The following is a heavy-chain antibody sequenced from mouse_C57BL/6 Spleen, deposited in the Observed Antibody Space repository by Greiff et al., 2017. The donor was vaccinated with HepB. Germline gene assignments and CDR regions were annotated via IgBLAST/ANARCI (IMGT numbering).Heavy chain of an antibody. D-gene: IGHD2-1*01. CDR2: INPGDGDT. Sequence: QVQLKQSGAELVKPGASVKISCKASGYAFSSYWMNWVKQRPGKGLEWIGHINPGDGDTNYNGKLKGKVTLTADKSTSTAYMQLSSLTSEDSADYVCAPYGNYDFDYWGQGTTLTVSS. V-gene: IGHV1-80*01. CDR1: GYAFSSYW. CDR3: APYGNYDFDY. J-gene: IGHJ2*01.